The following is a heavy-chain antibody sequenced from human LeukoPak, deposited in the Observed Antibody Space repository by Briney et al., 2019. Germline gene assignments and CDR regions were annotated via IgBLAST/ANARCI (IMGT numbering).Heavy chain of an antibody. CDR3: ARVNYGSATKEDY. V-gene: IGHV4-30-4*01. CDR2: IYYSGSA. Sequence: SETLSLTCTVSGGSISSGDYYWSWIRQPPGKGLEWIGYIYYSGSAYYNPSLKSRVTISVDTSENQFSLKLSSVTAADTAVYYCARVNYGSATKEDYWGQGTLVTVSS. D-gene: IGHD3-10*01. J-gene: IGHJ4*02. CDR1: GGSISSGDYY.